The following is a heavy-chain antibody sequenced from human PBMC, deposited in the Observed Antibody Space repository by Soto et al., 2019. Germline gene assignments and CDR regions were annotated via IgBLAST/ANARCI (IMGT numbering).Heavy chain of an antibody. Sequence: ASVKVSCKASGGTFSSYAISWVRQAPGQGLEWMGGIIPIFGTANYAQKFQGRVTITADKSTSTAYMELSSLRSEDTAVYYCATSSGLTMVRGVGAFDIWGQGTMVTVS. CDR2: IIPIFGTA. CDR1: GGTFSSYA. CDR3: ATSSGLTMVRGVGAFDI. D-gene: IGHD3-10*01. J-gene: IGHJ3*02. V-gene: IGHV1-69*06.